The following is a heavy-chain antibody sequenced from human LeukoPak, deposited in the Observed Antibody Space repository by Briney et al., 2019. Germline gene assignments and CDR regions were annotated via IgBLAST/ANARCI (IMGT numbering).Heavy chain of an antibody. CDR3: ARDWDGDYVSYIYYYYGMDV. CDR2: ISYDGSNK. D-gene: IGHD4-17*01. J-gene: IGHJ6*02. CDR1: GFTFSSYA. Sequence: PGGSLRLSCAASGFTFSSYAMHWVRQAPGKGLEWVAVISYDGSNKYYADSVKGRFTISRDNSKNTLYLQMNSLRAEDTAVYYCARDWDGDYVSYIYYYYGMDVWGQGTTVTVSS. V-gene: IGHV3-30-3*01.